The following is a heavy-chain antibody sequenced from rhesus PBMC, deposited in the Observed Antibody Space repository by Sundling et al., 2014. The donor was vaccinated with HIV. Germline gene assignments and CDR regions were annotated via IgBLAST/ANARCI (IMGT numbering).Heavy chain of an antibody. Sequence: QVQLQESGPGLVKPSETLSLTCAVSGYSISSDYYWGWIRQPPGKGLEYIGYISGRSGGTYYNPSLKSRVTISTETSTNQFSLKLSSVTAADTAVYFCARMNVWNYRLDSWGQGVLVTVSS. CDR3: ARMNVWNYRLDS. CDR1: GYSISSDYY. J-gene: IGHJ4*01. V-gene: IGHV4-99*01. D-gene: IGHD1-26*01. CDR2: ISGRSGGT.